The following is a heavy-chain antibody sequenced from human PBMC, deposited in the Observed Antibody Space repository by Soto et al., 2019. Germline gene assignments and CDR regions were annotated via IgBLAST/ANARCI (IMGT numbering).Heavy chain of an antibody. Sequence: EVQLLESGGGLVQPGASLTLSCAASGFTFSANAMSWVRQAPGKGLEWVSGITGSGGNTYYADSVKGRFTISRDNSRNTLYLHMDTLRAEDTAVYYCTKRPGGYLYYASGNFNWFDPWGQGTLVTVSS. CDR2: ITGSGGNT. J-gene: IGHJ5*02. CDR1: GFTFSANA. D-gene: IGHD3-10*01. V-gene: IGHV3-23*01. CDR3: TKRPGGYLYYASGNFNWFDP.